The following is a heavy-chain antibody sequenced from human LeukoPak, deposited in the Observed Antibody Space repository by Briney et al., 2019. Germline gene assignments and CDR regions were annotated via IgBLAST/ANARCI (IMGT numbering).Heavy chain of an antibody. V-gene: IGHV1-18*01. CDR1: GYTFTNHG. CDR3: ARDLDSSGWFPPTYYYYGMDV. D-gene: IGHD6-19*01. CDR2: ISVYGGNT. J-gene: IGHJ6*02. Sequence: GASVKVSCKASGYTFTNHGISWVRQAPGQGLEWMGWISVYGGNTNYAQKLQGRVTMTTETSTSTAYMELRSLRSDDTALYYCARDLDSSGWFPPTYYYYGMDVWGQGTTVTVSS.